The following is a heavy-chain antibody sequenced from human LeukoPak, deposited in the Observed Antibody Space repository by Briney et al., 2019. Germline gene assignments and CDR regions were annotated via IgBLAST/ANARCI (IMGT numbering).Heavy chain of an antibody. V-gene: IGHV4-4*07. Sequence: SETLSLTCTVSGGSISYYYRNWIRQPAGKGLEWIGRIYTSGRTYYNPSLKGRVSMSVDTSKNQFSLKLSSVTAADTAVYYCARLSTVTTSFDYWGQGTLVTVSS. CDR3: ARLSTVTTSFDY. D-gene: IGHD4-11*01. CDR2: IYTSGRT. J-gene: IGHJ4*02. CDR1: GGSISYYY.